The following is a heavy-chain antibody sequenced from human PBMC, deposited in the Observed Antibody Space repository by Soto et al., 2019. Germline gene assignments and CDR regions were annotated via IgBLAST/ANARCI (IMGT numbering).Heavy chain of an antibody. Sequence: SETLSLTCIVSGGSVSSGSYYWSWIRQPPGKGLEWIGYIYYSGSTNYNSSLKSRVTISVDTSKNQFSLKLSSVTAADTAVYFCARARYYGSGSYSRYYYGMDVWGQGTTVTVSS. CDR2: IYYSGST. J-gene: IGHJ6*02. CDR1: GGSVSSGSYY. V-gene: IGHV4-61*01. D-gene: IGHD3-10*01. CDR3: ARARYYGSGSYSRYYYGMDV.